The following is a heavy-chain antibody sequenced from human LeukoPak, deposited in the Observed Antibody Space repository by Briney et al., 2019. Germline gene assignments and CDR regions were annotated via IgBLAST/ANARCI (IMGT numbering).Heavy chain of an antibody. CDR3: ARGYGNGPIPGRLDP. D-gene: IGHD5-18*01. CDR1: GGSISSNHYY. J-gene: IGHJ5*02. V-gene: IGHV4-61*09. CDR2: IYTSGTT. Sequence: PSQTLSLTCSVSGGSISSNHYYWNWIRQSAGKGLEWIGHIYTSGTTSYNPSLNNRVTISVDTSKNQFSLTLTSVTAADTAVYYCARGYGNGPIPGRLDPWGQGTLVTVSS.